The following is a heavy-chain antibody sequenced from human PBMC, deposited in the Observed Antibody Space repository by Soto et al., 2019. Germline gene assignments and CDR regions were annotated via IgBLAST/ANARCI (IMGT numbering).Heavy chain of an antibody. V-gene: IGHV1-46*01. CDR3: AREWIQLWAFDY. D-gene: IGHD5-18*01. CDR2: INPTGTST. J-gene: IGHJ4*02. CDR1: GYTFTSHY. Sequence: ASVKVSCKSSGYTFTSHYMHWVRQAPGQGLEWMGLINPTGTSTLYARNFRGRVVMTRDTSTSTAYMELRSLRSDDTAVYYCAREWIQLWAFDYWGQGTLVTVSS.